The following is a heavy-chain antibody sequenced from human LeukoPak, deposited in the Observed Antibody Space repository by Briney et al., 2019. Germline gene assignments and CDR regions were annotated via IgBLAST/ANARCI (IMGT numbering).Heavy chain of an antibody. Sequence: PGRSLRLPCAASGFTFGSYAMHWVRQAPGRGLEWVAGISYDGTNKYYADSVKGRFTISRDNSKNTLYLQMNSLRTDDTAVYYCARGLSHSKDIWGQGTMVTVSS. V-gene: IGHV3-30-3*01. J-gene: IGHJ3*02. CDR2: ISYDGTNK. CDR1: GFTFGSYA. CDR3: ARGLSHSKDI.